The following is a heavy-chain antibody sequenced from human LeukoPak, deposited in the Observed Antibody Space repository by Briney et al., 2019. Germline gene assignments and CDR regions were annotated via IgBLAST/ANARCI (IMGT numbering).Heavy chain of an antibody. V-gene: IGHV3-48*02. CDR3: ARDRSGCRGPNGQFDY. J-gene: IGHJ4*02. Sequence: PGGSLRLSCAASGFTFSSYAMTWVRQAPGKGLEWVSYISGTSSTKYYADSVQGRFTISRDNAKNSLYLQLNSLTDEDTAVYYCARDRSGCRGPNGQFDYWGQGTLVAVSS. D-gene: IGHD4/OR15-4a*01. CDR1: GFTFSSYA. CDR2: ISGTSSTK.